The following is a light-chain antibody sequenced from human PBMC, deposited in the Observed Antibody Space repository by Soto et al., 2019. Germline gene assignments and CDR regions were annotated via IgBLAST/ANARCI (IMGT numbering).Light chain of an antibody. V-gene: IGLV2-14*01. CDR2: EVT. CDR1: SSDVGAYDY. J-gene: IGLJ1*01. Sequence: QSALTQPASVSASPGQSIAISCSGTSSDVGAYDYVSWYQHHPGKAPKLIIYEVTYRPSGVSNRFSASKSGNTASLTISGLPDEDADDYYCSSYTSSSTYVFGTGTKLTVL. CDR3: SSYTSSSTYV.